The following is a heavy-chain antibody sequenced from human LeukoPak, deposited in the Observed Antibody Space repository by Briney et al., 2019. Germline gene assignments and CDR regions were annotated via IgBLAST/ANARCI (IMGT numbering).Heavy chain of an antibody. V-gene: IGHV1-2*02. J-gene: IGHJ3*02. D-gene: IGHD3-16*01. CDR2: INPNSGGT. CDR1: GGTFSSYA. Sequence: ASVKVSCKASGGTFSSYAISWVRQAPGQGLEWMGWINPNSGGTNYAQKFQGRVTMTRDTSISTAYMELSRLRSDDTAVYYCASFMITFGGVISGKFDIWGQGTMVTVSS. CDR3: ASFMITFGGVISGKFDI.